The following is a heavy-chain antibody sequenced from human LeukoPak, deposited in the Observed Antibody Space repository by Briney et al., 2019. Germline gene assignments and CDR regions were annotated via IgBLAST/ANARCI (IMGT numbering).Heavy chain of an antibody. J-gene: IGHJ4*02. V-gene: IGHV4-34*01. D-gene: IGHD6-19*01. Sequence: SETLSLTCAVYGGSFSGYYWSWIRQPPGKGLEWIGEINHSGSTNYNPSLKSRVTISVDTSKNQFSLKLSSVTAADTAVYYCARDTVAVAGLFDYWGQGTLVTVSS. CDR1: GGSFSGYY. CDR2: INHSGST. CDR3: ARDTVAVAGLFDY.